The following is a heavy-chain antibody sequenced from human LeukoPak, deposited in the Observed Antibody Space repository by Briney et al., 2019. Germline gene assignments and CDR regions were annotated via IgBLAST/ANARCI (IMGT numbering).Heavy chain of an antibody. CDR1: GYTFTVNY. Sequence: GSVMVSCKPSGYTFTVNYLHWVRQAPGQGLEWMGWLNPNSGATNYAQKFQGRVTLTRDTSIRTAYMELTSLTSDDTAIYYCARGAGSSWFDYWGQGALITVSS. D-gene: IGHD6-13*01. J-gene: IGHJ4*02. CDR3: ARGAGSSWFDY. V-gene: IGHV1-2*02. CDR2: LNPNSGAT.